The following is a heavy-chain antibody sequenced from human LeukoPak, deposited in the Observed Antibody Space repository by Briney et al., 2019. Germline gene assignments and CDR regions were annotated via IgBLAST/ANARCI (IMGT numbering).Heavy chain of an antibody. J-gene: IGHJ4*02. D-gene: IGHD3-3*01. V-gene: IGHV3-33*01. CDR2: IWYDGSNK. CDR1: GFTFSSYG. CDR3: ARDLVGRFLEWNPGCDY. Sequence: GGSLRLSCAASGFTFSSYGMHWVRQAPGKGLEWVAVIWYDGSNKYYADSVKGRFTISRDNSKNTLYLQMNSLRAEDTAVYYCARDLVGRFLEWNPGCDYWGQGTLVTVSS.